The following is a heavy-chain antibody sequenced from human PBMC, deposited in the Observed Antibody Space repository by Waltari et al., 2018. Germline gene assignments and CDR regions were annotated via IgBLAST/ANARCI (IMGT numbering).Heavy chain of an antibody. J-gene: IGHJ4*02. CDR3: ARSRYCSGGSCYGGFRY. V-gene: IGHV4-31*03. CDR2: IYYSGST. CDR1: GGSIRRGGYY. Sequence: QVQLQESGPGLVKPSQTLSLTCTVSGGSIRRGGYYWSWIRQHPGKGLEWIGYIYYSGSTYYNPSLKSRVTISVDTSKNQFSLKLSSVTAADTAVYYCARSRYCSGGSCYGGFRYWGQGTLVTVSS. D-gene: IGHD2-15*01.